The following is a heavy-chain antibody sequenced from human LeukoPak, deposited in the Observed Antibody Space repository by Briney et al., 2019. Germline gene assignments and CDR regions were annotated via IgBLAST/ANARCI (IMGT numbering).Heavy chain of an antibody. CDR1: GGSISSSSYY. J-gene: IGHJ5*02. CDR2: IYYSGST. Sequence: SETLSLTCTVSGGSISSSSYYWGWIRQPPGKGLEWIGSIYYSGSTYYNPSLKSRVTISVDTSKNQFSLKLSSVTAADTAVYYCARDLRDGDNWILGWFDPWGQGTLVTVSS. V-gene: IGHV4-39*07. D-gene: IGHD5-24*01. CDR3: ARDLRDGDNWILGWFDP.